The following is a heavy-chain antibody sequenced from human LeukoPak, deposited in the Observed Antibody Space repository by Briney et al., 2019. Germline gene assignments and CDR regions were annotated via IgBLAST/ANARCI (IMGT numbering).Heavy chain of an antibody. J-gene: IGHJ4*02. D-gene: IGHD2-15*01. CDR2: TYYSGST. V-gene: IGHV4-31*03. CDR1: GGSISSGGYY. CDR3: ARMHCSGGSCYTAYFDY. Sequence: SETLSLTCTVSGGSISSGGYYWSWIRQHPGKGLEWIGYTYYSGSTYYNPSLKSRVTLSVDTSKNQFSLKLSSVTAADTAVYYCARMHCSGGSCYTAYFDYWGQGTLVTVSS.